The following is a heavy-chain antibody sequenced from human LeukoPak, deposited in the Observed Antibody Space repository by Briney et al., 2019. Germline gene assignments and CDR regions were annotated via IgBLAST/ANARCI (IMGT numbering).Heavy chain of an antibody. CDR2: ISYDGSNK. CDR3: ARDKSSGWYGRRFGDAFDI. J-gene: IGHJ3*02. V-gene: IGHV3-30*03. D-gene: IGHD6-19*01. CDR1: GFTFSSYG. Sequence: GRSLRLSCAASGFTFSSYGMHGVRQAPGKGLEWVAVISYDGSNKYYADSVKGRFTISRDNSKNTLYLQMNSLRAEDTAVYYCARDKSSGWYGRRFGDAFDIWGQGTMVTVSS.